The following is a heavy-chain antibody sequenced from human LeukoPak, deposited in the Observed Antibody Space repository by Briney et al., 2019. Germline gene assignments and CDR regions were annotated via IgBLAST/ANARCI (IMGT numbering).Heavy chain of an antibody. V-gene: IGHV4-34*12. D-gene: IGHD3-10*01. CDR1: GGSFSGYY. Sequence: SETLSLTCAVYGGSFSGYYWSWIRQPPGKGLEWIGNIFYSGSTYYSPSLRSRVTISLDTSRNQFSLKLSSVTAADTAVYYCARASYYYGSGPFVDYWGQGTLVTVSS. CDR2: IFYSGST. J-gene: IGHJ4*02. CDR3: ARASYYYGSGPFVDY.